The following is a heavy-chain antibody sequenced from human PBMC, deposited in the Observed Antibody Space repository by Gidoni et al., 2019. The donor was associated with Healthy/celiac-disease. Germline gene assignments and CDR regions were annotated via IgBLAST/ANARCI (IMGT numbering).Heavy chain of an antibody. CDR3: ARVGGYSSSVTDAFDI. CDR2: ISCSSSYI. V-gene: IGHV3-21*01. CDR1: GFTFSRYS. D-gene: IGHD6-6*01. Sequence: EVQLVESGGGLVKPGGSVRLSCAASGFTFSRYSMNWVRQAPGRGLECVSSISCSSSYIYSADSVKVRFTLSRDNAKNSLYLQMNSLRAEDTAVYYCARVGGYSSSVTDAFDIWGQGTMVTVSS. J-gene: IGHJ3*02.